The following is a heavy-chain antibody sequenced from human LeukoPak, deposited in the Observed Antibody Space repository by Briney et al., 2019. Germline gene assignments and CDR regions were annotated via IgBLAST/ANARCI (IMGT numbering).Heavy chain of an antibody. CDR2: IYHSGST. CDR3: DKGSNYYFDY. J-gene: IGHJ4*02. Sequence: SENPSLTCAVSGYSISSGYYWGWIRQPPVKGLEWIGSIYHSGSTYYNPSLKSRVTISVDTSKNQFSLKLSSVTAADTAVYYCDKGSNYYFDYWGQGTLVTVSS. V-gene: IGHV4-38-2*01. CDR1: GYSISSGYY. D-gene: IGHD6-13*01.